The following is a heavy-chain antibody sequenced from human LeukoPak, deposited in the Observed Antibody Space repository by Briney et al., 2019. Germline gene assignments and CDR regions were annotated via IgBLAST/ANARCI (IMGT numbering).Heavy chain of an antibody. V-gene: IGHV3-23*01. CDR3: AKAHSISWPYAFDS. Sequence: GGSLRLSCAASGFTFSNYAMAWVRQAPGKGLEWVSTISGNGGRTYSADSVQGRFTISRDNSKNTVYLQMDNPRAEDSAMYYCAKAHSISWPYAFDSWGQGTLVTVSS. D-gene: IGHD6-13*01. CDR1: GFTFSNYA. J-gene: IGHJ4*02. CDR2: ISGNGGRT.